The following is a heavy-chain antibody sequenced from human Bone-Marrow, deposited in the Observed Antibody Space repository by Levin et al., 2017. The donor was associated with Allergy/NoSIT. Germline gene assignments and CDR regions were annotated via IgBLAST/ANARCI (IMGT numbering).Heavy chain of an antibody. V-gene: IGHV4-59*01. J-gene: IGHJ4*02. CDR1: GGSFSSFH. CDR2: IYNGGFT. Sequence: SETLSLTCTVSGGSFSSFHWSWIRQSPGKGLEWIGYIYNGGFTDYKPSLKSRVTISVDMSKEQFSLKMTSVTAADTAIYYCARYRMSGYGGFDYWGQGIQVNVSS. CDR3: ARYRMSGYGGFDY. D-gene: IGHD5-12*01.